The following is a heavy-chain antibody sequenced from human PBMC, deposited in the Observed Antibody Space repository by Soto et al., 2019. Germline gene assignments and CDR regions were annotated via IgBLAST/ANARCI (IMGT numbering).Heavy chain of an antibody. D-gene: IGHD3-22*01. Sequence: QVQLVESGGGVVQPGRSLRLSCAASGFTFSSYGMHWVRQAPGKGLEWVAVISYDGSNKYYADSVKGRFTISRDNSKNTLYLQMNSLRAEDTAVYYCAKDPHYDSSGYKDVWGQGTTVTVSS. J-gene: IGHJ6*02. CDR3: AKDPHYDSSGYKDV. CDR2: ISYDGSNK. CDR1: GFTFSSYG. V-gene: IGHV3-30*18.